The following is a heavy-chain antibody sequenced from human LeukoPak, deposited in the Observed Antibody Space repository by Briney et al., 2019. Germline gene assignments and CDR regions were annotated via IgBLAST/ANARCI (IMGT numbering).Heavy chain of an antibody. V-gene: IGHV3-7*01. CDR2: IKQDGSEK. J-gene: IGHJ4*02. CDR3: AREIYDSSGYYSGWGV. Sequence: GGSLRLSCATSGFTFSSYWMSWVRQAPGKGLEWVANIKQDGSEKYYVDSVKGRFTISRDNAKNSLYLQMNSLRAEDTAVYYCAREIYDSSGYYSGWGVWGQGTLVTVSS. CDR1: GFTFSSYW. D-gene: IGHD3-22*01.